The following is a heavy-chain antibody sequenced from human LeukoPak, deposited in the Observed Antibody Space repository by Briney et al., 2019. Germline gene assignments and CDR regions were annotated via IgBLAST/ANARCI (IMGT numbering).Heavy chain of an antibody. CDR1: GGSISSGGYY. J-gene: IGHJ4*02. V-gene: IGHV4-31*03. D-gene: IGHD3-22*01. CDR3: ARDIDNGSSGLFDY. CDR2: IYYSGST. Sequence: PSETLSLTCTVSGGSISSGGYYWSWIRQHPGKGLEWIGYIYYSGSTYYNPSLKSRVTISVDTSKNQFSLKLSSVTAADTAVYYCARDIDNGSSGLFDYWGQGTLVTVSS.